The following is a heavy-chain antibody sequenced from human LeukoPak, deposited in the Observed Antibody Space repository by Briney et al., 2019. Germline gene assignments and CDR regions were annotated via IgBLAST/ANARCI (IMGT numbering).Heavy chain of an antibody. J-gene: IGHJ4*02. CDR3: VSSAGIYDYVWGSYRY. D-gene: IGHD3-16*02. Sequence: GGSLRLSCAVSGFTVSDNYMSWVRQAPGKGLEWVSVIYSGGSTYYADSVKGRFTISRDNSKNTLYLQMNSLRAEDTAVYYCVSSAGIYDYVWGSYRYWGQGTLVTVSS. V-gene: IGHV3-53*01. CDR2: IYSGGST. CDR1: GFTVSDNY.